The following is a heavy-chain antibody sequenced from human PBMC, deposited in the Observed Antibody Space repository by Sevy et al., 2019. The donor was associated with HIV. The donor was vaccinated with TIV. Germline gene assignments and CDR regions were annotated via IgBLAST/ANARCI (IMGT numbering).Heavy chain of an antibody. Sequence: GGSLRLSCAASGFTFSNYAMNWVRQAPGKGLEWVSYISSGSSSKNYEDSVNGRFTISRDNAKNSLYLQMNSLRDEDTAVYYCARDAYHDSSGSADFDYWGQGTQVTVSS. J-gene: IGHJ4*02. CDR1: GFTFSNYA. D-gene: IGHD3-22*01. CDR2: ISSGSSSK. CDR3: ARDAYHDSSGSADFDY. V-gene: IGHV3-48*02.